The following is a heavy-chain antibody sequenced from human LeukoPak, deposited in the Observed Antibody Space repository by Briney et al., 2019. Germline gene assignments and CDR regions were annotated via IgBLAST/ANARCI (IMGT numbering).Heavy chain of an antibody. Sequence: PGGSLRLSCAASGLTFDDYAMHWVRQAPGKGPEWISLITGNGITTSYADSVRGRFTISRDNSKNSLYLQMNSLPTEDSALYYYGGSWDYYFDYWGQGTLVTVAS. CDR3: GGSWDYYFDY. D-gene: IGHD6-13*01. J-gene: IGHJ4*02. CDR1: GLTFDDYA. V-gene: IGHV3-43*02. CDR2: ITGNGITT.